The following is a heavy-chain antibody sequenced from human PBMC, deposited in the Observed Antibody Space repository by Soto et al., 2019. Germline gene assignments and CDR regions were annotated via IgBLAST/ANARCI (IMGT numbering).Heavy chain of an antibody. D-gene: IGHD3-22*01. CDR3: AHSTTYYYDSSGYSPYYYFDY. CDR2: IYWDDDK. Sequence: QITLKESGPTLVKPTQTLTLTCTFSGFSLSTSGVGVGWIRQPPGKALEWLALIYWDDDKRYSPSLKSRLTITKDTSKNQVVLTMTNMDPVDTATYYCAHSTTYYYDSSGYSPYYYFDYWGQGTLVTVSS. J-gene: IGHJ4*02. CDR1: GFSLSTSGVG. V-gene: IGHV2-5*02.